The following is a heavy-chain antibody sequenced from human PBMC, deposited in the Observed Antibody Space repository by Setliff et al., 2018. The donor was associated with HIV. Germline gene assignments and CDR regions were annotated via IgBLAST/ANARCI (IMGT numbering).Heavy chain of an antibody. V-gene: IGHV4-34*01. J-gene: IGHJ2*01. D-gene: IGHD3-22*01. Sequence: SETLSLTCAVYGGSFSGYYWTWIRQPPGKGLEWIGEINHSGSTNYNPSLKSRVTISVDTSKNQFSLKLSSVTAADTAVYYCARQDYYYDSSGYYRWWEPFSWYFDLWGRGTLVTVSS. CDR2: INHSGST. CDR1: GGSFSGYY. CDR3: ARQDYYYDSSGYYRWWEPFSWYFDL.